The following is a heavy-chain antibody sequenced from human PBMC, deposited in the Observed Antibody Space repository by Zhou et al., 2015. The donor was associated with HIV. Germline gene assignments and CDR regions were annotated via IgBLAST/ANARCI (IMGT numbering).Heavy chain of an antibody. J-gene: IGHJ4*02. Sequence: QVQLVQSGAEVKKPGASVRVSCKASGYTFTDYDITWVRQATGQGLDWMGWIIPIFGTANYAQKFQGRVTITADESTSTAYMELSSLRSEDTAVYYCARDRGVVVAATLAQGINYFDYWGQGTLVTVSS. D-gene: IGHD2-15*01. CDR3: ARDRGVVVAATLAQGINYFDY. V-gene: IGHV1-69*01. CDR1: GYTFTDYD. CDR2: IIPIFGTA.